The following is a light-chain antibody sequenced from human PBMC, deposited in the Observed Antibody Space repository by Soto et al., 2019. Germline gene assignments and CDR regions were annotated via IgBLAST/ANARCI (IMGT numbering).Light chain of an antibody. Sequence: DIVLTQSPAILSASPGESVTITCRASQSVSSYLAWHQQNPGQAPRLLMYDASTLATGISARFSGSGSGTEFTLTISSLQSEDFAAYYCQQYDSWPITFGEGTRLEI. CDR2: DAS. CDR1: QSVSSY. J-gene: IGKJ5*01. V-gene: IGKV3-15*01. CDR3: QQYDSWPIT.